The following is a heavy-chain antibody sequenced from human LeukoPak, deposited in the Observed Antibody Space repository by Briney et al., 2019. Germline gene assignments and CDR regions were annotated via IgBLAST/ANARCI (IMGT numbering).Heavy chain of an antibody. CDR2: INPSGGST. CDR1: GYTFTSYY. J-gene: IGHJ3*02. D-gene: IGHD1-26*01. Sequence: ASVKVSCKASGYTFTSYYMHWVRQAPGQGLEWMGIINPSGGSTNYAQKFQGRVTITADKSTSTAYMELSSLRSEDTAVYYCARVPSAPPLGDAFDIWGQGTMVTVSS. V-gene: IGHV1-46*01. CDR3: ARVPSAPPLGDAFDI.